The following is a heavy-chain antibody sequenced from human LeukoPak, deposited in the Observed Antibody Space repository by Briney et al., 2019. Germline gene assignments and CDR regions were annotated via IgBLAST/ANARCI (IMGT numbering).Heavy chain of an antibody. CDR3: ARGLYYFDTSGYLYY. D-gene: IGHD3-22*01. CDR2: IYSGGST. J-gene: IGHJ4*02. CDR1: GFTVSSNY. Sequence: PGGSLRLSCAASGFTVSSNYMSWVRQAPGKGPEWVSVIYSGGSTYYADSVKGRFTISRDNSKNTLYLQMNSLRAEDTAVYYCARGLYYFDTSGYLYYWGQGALVTVSS. V-gene: IGHV3-53*01.